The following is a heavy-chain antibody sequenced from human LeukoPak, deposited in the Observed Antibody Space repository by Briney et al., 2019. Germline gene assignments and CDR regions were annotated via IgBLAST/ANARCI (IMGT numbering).Heavy chain of an antibody. Sequence: SVKVSCKASGGTFSSYAISWVRQAPGQGLEWMGRIIPIFGTANYAQKFQGRGTITTDESTSTAYMELGSLRSEDTAVYYCARLNLDSGGSWYYFDYWGQGTLVTVSS. CDR1: GGTFSSYA. J-gene: IGHJ4*02. D-gene: IGHD2-15*01. V-gene: IGHV1-69*05. CDR3: ARLNLDSGGSWYYFDY. CDR2: IIPIFGTA.